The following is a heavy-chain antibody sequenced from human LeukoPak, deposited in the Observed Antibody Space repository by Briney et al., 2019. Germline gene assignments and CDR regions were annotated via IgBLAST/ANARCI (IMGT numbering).Heavy chain of an antibody. CDR2: ISYDGSNK. J-gene: IGHJ4*02. V-gene: IGHV3-30*18. CDR3: AKVGTYYYGSGADY. CDR1: GFTFSSYG. Sequence: PGGSLRLSCAASGFTFSSYGMHWVRQAPGKGLEWVAVISYDGSNKYYADSVKGRFTISRDNSKNTLYLQMNSLRAEDTALYYCAKVGTYYYGSGADYWGQGTLVTVSS. D-gene: IGHD3-10*01.